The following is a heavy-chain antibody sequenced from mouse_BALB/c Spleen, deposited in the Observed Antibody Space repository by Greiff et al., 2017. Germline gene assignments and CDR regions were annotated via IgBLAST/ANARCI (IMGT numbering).Heavy chain of an antibody. Sequence: EVQLQESGPGLVKPSQSLSLTCTVTGYSITSDYAWNWIRQFPGNKLEWMGYISYSGSTSYNPSLKSRISITRDTSKNQFFLQLNSVTTEDTATYYCARGGYYGSSYDYWGQGTTLTVSS. V-gene: IGHV3-2*02. CDR2: ISYSGST. D-gene: IGHD1-1*01. CDR1: GYSITSDYA. J-gene: IGHJ2*01. CDR3: ARGGYYGSSYDY.